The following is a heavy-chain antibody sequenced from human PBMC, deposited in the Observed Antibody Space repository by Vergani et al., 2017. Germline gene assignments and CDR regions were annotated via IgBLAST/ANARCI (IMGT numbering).Heavy chain of an antibody. D-gene: IGHD6-6*01. CDR2: INHSGST. V-gene: IGHV4-34*01. CDR3: ARHVGGQQLVRYYYYMDV. CDR1: GGSFSGYY. J-gene: IGHJ6*03. Sequence: QVQLQQWGAGLLKPSETLSLTFAVYGGSFSGYYWSWIRQPPGKGLEWIGEINHSGSTNYNPSLKSRVTISVDTSKNQFSLKLSSVTAADTAVYYCARHVGGQQLVRYYYYMDVWGKGTTVTVSS.